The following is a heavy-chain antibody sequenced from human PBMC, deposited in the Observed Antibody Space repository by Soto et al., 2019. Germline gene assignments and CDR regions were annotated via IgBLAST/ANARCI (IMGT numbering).Heavy chain of an antibody. V-gene: IGHV3-7*01. Sequence: GGSLRLSCIASGFTFSSYVMSWVRQAPGKGLEWVANIKQDGSEKYYVASVKGRFTISRDNAKNSLYLQMNSLRAEDTAVYYCARDQLYYNDISGRPLNAFDVWGQGTMVTVS. CDR1: GFTFSSYV. D-gene: IGHD3-22*01. J-gene: IGHJ3*01. CDR2: IKQDGSEK. CDR3: ARDQLYYNDISGRPLNAFDV.